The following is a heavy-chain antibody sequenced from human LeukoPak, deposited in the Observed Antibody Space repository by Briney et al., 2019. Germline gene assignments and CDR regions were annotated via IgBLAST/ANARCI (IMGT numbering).Heavy chain of an antibody. J-gene: IGHJ4*02. CDR1: GFTLSITG. Sequence: GGSLRLSCAASGFTLSITGMTWVHQAPGKGLEWVSTISPSGENTHYPDSVKGRFTISRDNSKNTLSLEINGLRVDDTAVYYCARDAGGAWPFDYWGQGTGVTVSS. V-gene: IGHV3-23*01. CDR3: ARDAGGAWPFDY. CDR2: ISPSGENT. D-gene: IGHD4/OR15-4a*01.